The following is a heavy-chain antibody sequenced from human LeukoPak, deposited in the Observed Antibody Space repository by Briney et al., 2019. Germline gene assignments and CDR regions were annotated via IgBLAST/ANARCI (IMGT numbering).Heavy chain of an antibody. D-gene: IGHD2-2*01. CDR3: AREGYCSSTSCYPARKGWFDP. CDR1: GYTFTSYD. V-gene: IGHV1-8*01. CDR2: MNPNSGNT. Sequence: ASVKVSCKASGYTFTSYDINWVRQATGQGLEWMGWMNPNSGNTGYAQKFQGRVTMTRNTSISTAYMELSRLRSDDTAVYYCAREGYCSSTSCYPARKGWFDPWGQGTLVTVSS. J-gene: IGHJ5*02.